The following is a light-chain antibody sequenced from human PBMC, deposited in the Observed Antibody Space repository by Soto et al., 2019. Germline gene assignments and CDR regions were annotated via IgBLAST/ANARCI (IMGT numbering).Light chain of an antibody. CDR3: QQYNNWPWT. CDR2: GAS. J-gene: IGKJ1*01. V-gene: IGKV3-15*01. Sequence: EVVMTQSPATLSVSPGERATLSCRASQSLSSNLAWYQQKPGQAPRLLIYGASTRATGVPARFSGSGSGTEFTLTISSLRSEDFAVYYCQQYNNWPWTFGQVTK. CDR1: QSLSSN.